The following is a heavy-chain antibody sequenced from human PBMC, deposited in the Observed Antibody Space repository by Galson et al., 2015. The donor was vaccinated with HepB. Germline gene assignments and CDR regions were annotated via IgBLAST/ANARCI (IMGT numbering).Heavy chain of an antibody. D-gene: IGHD2-15*01. CDR2: ISGRGGST. CDR3: ARRYGSGGSCYFTIDY. V-gene: IGHV3-23*01. CDR1: GFTFSSYA. J-gene: IGHJ4*02. Sequence: SLRLSCAASGFTFSSYAMNWVRQAPGKGLEWVSTISGRGGSTYYADSVKGRFTISRDNAKNSLYLQMNSLRAEDTAVYYCARRYGSGGSCYFTIDYWGRGTPVTVSS.